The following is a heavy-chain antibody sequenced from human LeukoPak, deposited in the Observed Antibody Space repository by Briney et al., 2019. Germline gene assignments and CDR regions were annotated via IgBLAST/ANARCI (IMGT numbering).Heavy chain of an antibody. V-gene: IGHV3-30*02. D-gene: IGHD3-22*01. CDR3: AKDFSVYNYDSRVLDY. Sequence: GGSLRLSCAASRFTFSTYWMHWVRQAPGKGLEWVAFIRYDGSNKYYADSVKGRFTISRDNSKNTLYLQMNRLRAEDTAVYYCAKDFSVYNYDSRVLDYWGQGTLVTVSS. J-gene: IGHJ4*02. CDR1: RFTFSTYW. CDR2: IRYDGSNK.